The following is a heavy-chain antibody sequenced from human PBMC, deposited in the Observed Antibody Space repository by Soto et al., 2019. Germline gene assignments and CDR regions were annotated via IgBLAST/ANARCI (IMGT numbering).Heavy chain of an antibody. Sequence: QVQLQESGPGLVKPSQTLSLTCTVSGGAISGYYWTWIRQSAGKGLEWIGRIYSSGGTKYNPSLQSRVTMSLDTSTNQFSLRLTSVPAADTAVYYCARGQRFSDSFDPWGQGTLVTASS. J-gene: IGHJ5*02. CDR2: IYSSGGT. CDR3: ARGQRFSDSFDP. D-gene: IGHD3-3*01. CDR1: GGAISGYY. V-gene: IGHV4-4*07.